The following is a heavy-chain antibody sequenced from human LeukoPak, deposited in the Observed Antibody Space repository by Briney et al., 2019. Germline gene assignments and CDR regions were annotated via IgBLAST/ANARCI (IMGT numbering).Heavy chain of an antibody. CDR2: INRSGST. CDR3: ARGDVVVIPAARYYYYYIDV. D-gene: IGHD2-2*01. J-gene: IGHJ6*03. V-gene: IGHV4-34*01. Sequence: SETLSLTCAVYGGSFSDYYWTWIRQPPGKGLEWIGEINRSGSTNYNLSLKSRVTISVDTSKNQFSLKLTSVTAADTAVYYCARGDVVVIPAARYYYYYIDVWGKGTTVTVSS. CDR1: GGSFSDYY.